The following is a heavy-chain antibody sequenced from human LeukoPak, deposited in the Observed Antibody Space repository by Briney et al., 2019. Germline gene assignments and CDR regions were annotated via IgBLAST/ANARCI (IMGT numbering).Heavy chain of an antibody. Sequence: ASVKVSCKASGYTFTSYAMHWVRQAPGQRLEWMGWINAGNGNTKYSQKFQGRVTITRDTSASTAYMEVSSLSSEDTAVYFCARAPRGNSGYCSSSSCTDHRYNWFDPWGQETLVTVSS. V-gene: IGHV1-3*01. CDR1: GYTFTSYA. J-gene: IGHJ5*02. D-gene: IGHD2-2*01. CDR3: ARAPRGNSGYCSSSSCTDHRYNWFDP. CDR2: INAGNGNT.